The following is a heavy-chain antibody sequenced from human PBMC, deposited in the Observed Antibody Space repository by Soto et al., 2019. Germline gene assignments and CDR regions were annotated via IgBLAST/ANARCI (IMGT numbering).Heavy chain of an antibody. CDR1: GFRFGDHY. V-gene: IGHV3-11*01. CDR3: AKVPPRAYSSIPWFDP. J-gene: IGHJ5*02. D-gene: IGHD6-13*01. CDR2: ISGDDTTK. Sequence: PGGSLRLSCAASGFRFGDHYMTWVRQAPGKGLEWVSKISGDDTTKYYADSVKGRFTVSRDNAKNSLYLQMTSLRAEDTAVYYCAKVPPRAYSSIPWFDPWGQGTLVTVSS.